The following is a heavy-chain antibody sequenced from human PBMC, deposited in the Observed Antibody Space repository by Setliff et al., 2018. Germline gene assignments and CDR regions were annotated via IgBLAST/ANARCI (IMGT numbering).Heavy chain of an antibody. CDR3: ARAAGYSSSWYHYYYGMDV. CDR1: GYSISSGYY. D-gene: IGHD6-13*01. CDR2: IYHSGST. J-gene: IGHJ6*02. V-gene: IGHV4-38-2*01. Sequence: ASETLSLTCAVSGYSISSGYYWGWIRQPPGKGLEWIGSIYHSGSTYYNPSLKSRVTISVDTSKNQFSLKLSSVTATDTAVYYCARAAGYSSSWYHYYYGMDVWGQGTTVTVSS.